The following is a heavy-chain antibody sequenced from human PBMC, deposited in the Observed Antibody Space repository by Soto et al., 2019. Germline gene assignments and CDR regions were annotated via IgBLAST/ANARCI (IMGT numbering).Heavy chain of an antibody. J-gene: IGHJ6*02. CDR2: IYYSGST. Sequence: SETLSLTCTVSGGSISSYYWSWIRQPPGKGLEWIGYIYYSGSTNYNPSLKSRVTISVDTSKNQFSLKLSSVTAADTAVYYCARDRASAVAGTLYYYYGMDVWAKGPRSPSP. V-gene: IGHV4-59*01. CDR1: GGSISSYY. CDR3: ARDRASAVAGTLYYYYGMDV. D-gene: IGHD6-19*01.